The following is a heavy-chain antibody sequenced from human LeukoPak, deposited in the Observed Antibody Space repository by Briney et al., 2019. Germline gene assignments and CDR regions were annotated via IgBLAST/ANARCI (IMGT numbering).Heavy chain of an antibody. J-gene: IGHJ4*02. CDR2: ISSSDGST. V-gene: IGHV3-23*01. CDR3: AKFPPSLVDTAMAFDY. D-gene: IGHD5-18*01. Sequence: PGGSLRLSCAASGFTFSSYAMSWVRQAPGKGLEWVSAISSSDGSTYYADSVKGRFTISRDNSKNTLYLQMNSLRAEDTAVYYCAKFPPSLVDTAMAFDYWGQGSLVTVSS. CDR1: GFTFSSYA.